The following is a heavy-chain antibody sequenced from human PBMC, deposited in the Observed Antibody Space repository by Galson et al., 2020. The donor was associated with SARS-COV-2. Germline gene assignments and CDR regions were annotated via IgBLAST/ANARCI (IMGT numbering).Heavy chain of an antibody. D-gene: IGHD2-2*01. CDR2: IFYIGST. CDR3: ARQGVPAAWGWFDH. CDR1: GDSISSTSYF. V-gene: IGHV4-39*01. Sequence: SETLSLTCTVSGDSISSTSYFWGWIRQPPGKGLEWIGSIFYIGSTYYYPSLKSRVTISLDTSKNQFSLKLTSVTAADTAVYYCARQGVPAAWGWFDHWGQGNLVTVSS. J-gene: IGHJ5*02.